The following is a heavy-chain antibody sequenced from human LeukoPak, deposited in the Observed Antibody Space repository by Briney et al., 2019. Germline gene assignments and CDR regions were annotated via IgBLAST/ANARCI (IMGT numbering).Heavy chain of an antibody. CDR2: IRYDGSNK. CDR1: GFTFSSYG. D-gene: IGHD3-22*01. Sequence: GGSLRLSCAASGFTFSSYGMHWVRQAPGKGLEWVAFIRYDGSNKYYADSVKGRFTISRDNSKNTLYPQMNSLRAEDTAVYYCARNLYYYDSSGYYYYWGQGTLVTVSS. V-gene: IGHV3-30*02. J-gene: IGHJ4*02. CDR3: ARNLYYYDSSGYYYY.